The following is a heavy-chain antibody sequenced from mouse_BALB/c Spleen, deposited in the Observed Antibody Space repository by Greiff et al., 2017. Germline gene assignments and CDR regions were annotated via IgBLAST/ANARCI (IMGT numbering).Heavy chain of an antibody. CDR2: ISYSGST. Sequence: EVQLQESGPGLVKPSQSLSLTCTVTGYSITSDYAWNWIRQFPGNKLGWMGYISYSGSTSYNPSLKSRISITRDTSKNQFFLQLNSVTTEDTATYYCARRLPLFDYWGQGTTLTVSS. CDR1: GYSITSDYA. J-gene: IGHJ2*01. CDR3: ARRLPLFDY. D-gene: IGHD2-4*01. V-gene: IGHV3-2*02.